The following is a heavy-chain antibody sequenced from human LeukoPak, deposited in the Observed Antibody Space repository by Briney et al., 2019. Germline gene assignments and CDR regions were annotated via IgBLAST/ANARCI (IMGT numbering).Heavy chain of an antibody. V-gene: IGHV3-53*01. J-gene: IGHJ4*02. CDR2: IYDYGDT. Sequence: GGSLRLSCAASGFTVTSNYMTWVRQAPGKGLEWVSIIYDYGDTYYADSVKGRFTVTRDSSKNTVSLEMNSLRVDDTAVYYCVSHSDPLTGYSFDYWGQGTLVTVSS. CDR3: VSHSDPLTGYSFDY. D-gene: IGHD3-9*01. CDR1: GFTVTSNY.